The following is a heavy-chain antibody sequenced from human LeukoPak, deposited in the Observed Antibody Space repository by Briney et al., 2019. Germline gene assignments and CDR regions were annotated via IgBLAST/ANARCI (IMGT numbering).Heavy chain of an antibody. D-gene: IGHD5-18*01. J-gene: IGHJ5*01. CDR2: IYTSGNT. CDR1: GDSITSGVYY. Sequence: SETLSLTCTVSGDSITSGVYYWTWIRQPAGKGLEWIGRIYTSGNTIYNPSLNSRVTISVDTSKNQFSLKLSSVTAADTAVYFCARDTAVADNDWFDFWGQGILVTVSS. V-gene: IGHV4-61*02. CDR3: ARDTAVADNDWFDF.